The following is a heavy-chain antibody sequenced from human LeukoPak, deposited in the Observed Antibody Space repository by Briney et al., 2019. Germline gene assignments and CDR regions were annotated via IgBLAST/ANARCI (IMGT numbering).Heavy chain of an antibody. Sequence: GGSLRLSCAASGFTFSGSTMHWVRQASGKGLEWVGRIRSKANNYATAYATSVKGRFTLSRDDSKNTAYLQMNSLKTEDTAVYYCIRGAASGSYYGFDVWGQGATVTVSS. CDR1: GFTFSGST. CDR2: IRSKANNYAT. D-gene: IGHD1-26*01. J-gene: IGHJ6*02. CDR3: IRGAASGSYYGFDV. V-gene: IGHV3-73*01.